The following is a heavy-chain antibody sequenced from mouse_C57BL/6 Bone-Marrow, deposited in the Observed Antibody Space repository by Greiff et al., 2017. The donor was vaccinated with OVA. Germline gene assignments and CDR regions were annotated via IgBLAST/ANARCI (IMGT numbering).Heavy chain of an antibody. J-gene: IGHJ4*01. V-gene: IGHV3-6*01. Sequence: EVQRVESGPGLVKPSQSLSLTCSVTGYSITSGYYWNWIRQFPGNKLEWMGYISYDGSNNYNPSLKNRISITRDTSKNQFFLKLNSVTTEDTATYYCARDYSNFYAMDYWGQGTSVTVSS. D-gene: IGHD2-5*01. CDR1: GYSITSGYY. CDR3: ARDYSNFYAMDY. CDR2: ISYDGSN.